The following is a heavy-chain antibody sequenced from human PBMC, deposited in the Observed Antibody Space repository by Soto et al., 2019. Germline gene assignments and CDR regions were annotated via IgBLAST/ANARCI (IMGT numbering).Heavy chain of an antibody. D-gene: IGHD3-22*01. CDR1: GGSISSYS. V-gene: IGHV4-59*04. CDR3: ARVRRGYDSSGYWGY. Sequence: PSETLSLTCTVSGGSISSYSWNWIRQPPGKGLEWIGYIYYGGSTYYNPSLQSRVTMSVDRSRNQFSLKLNSVTAADTAVYYCARVRRGYDSSGYWGYWGQGTLVTVSS. CDR2: IYYGGST. J-gene: IGHJ4*02.